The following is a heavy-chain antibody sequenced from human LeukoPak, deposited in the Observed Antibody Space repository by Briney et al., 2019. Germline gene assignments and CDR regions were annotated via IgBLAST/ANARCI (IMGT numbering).Heavy chain of an antibody. J-gene: IGHJ6*02. CDR2: INPNSGGT. CDR3: ARDIPGAPKYYYYGMDV. CDR1: GYTFTSYG. Sequence: ASVKVSCKASGYTFTSYGISWVRQAPGQGLEWMGWINPNSGGTNYAQKFQGRVTMTRDTSISTAYMELSRLRSDDTAVYYCARDIPGAPKYYYYGMDVWGQGTTVTVSS. D-gene: IGHD1-14*01. V-gene: IGHV1-2*02.